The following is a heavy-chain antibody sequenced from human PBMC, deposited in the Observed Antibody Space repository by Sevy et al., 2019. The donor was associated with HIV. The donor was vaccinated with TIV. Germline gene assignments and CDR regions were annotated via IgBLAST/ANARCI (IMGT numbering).Heavy chain of an antibody. Sequence: GGSLRLSCAASGFTFSSYEMNWVRQAPGKGLEWVSYISSSGSTIYYADSVKGRFTISRDNATNSLYLQMNSLRAEDTAVYYCARDGRYYYYYGMDVWGQGTTVTVSS. CDR2: ISSSGSTI. CDR1: GFTFSSYE. CDR3: ARDGRYYYYYGMDV. J-gene: IGHJ6*02. V-gene: IGHV3-48*03.